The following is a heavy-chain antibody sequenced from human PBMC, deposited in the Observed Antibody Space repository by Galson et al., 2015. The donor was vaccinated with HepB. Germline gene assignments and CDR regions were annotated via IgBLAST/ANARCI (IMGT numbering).Heavy chain of an antibody. V-gene: IGHV2-5*02. CDR3: ARNRWHRGGDCYPDY. Sequence: PALVKPTPPLTLTCTFSGFSLSNSEVGVGWIRQPPGKALEWLSVIYWDDEKRYSPSLKNRLTITKDTSKNQVVLSMTNMDPVDTATYYCARNRWHRGGDCYPDYWGQGTLVTVSS. D-gene: IGHD2-21*02. CDR1: GFSLSNSEVG. J-gene: IGHJ4*02. CDR2: IYWDDEK.